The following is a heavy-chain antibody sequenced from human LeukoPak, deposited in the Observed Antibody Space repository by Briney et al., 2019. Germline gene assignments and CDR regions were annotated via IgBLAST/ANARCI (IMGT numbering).Heavy chain of an antibody. CDR2: IYYSGST. J-gene: IGHJ4*02. CDR3: AREGYYYDREFDY. V-gene: IGHV4-39*07. CDR1: GGSISSSSYY. D-gene: IGHD3-22*01. Sequence: PSETLSLTCTVSGGSISSSSYYWGWIRQPPGKGLEWIGSIYYSGSTYYNPSLKSRVTISVDTSKNQFSLKLSSVTAADTAVYYCAREGYYYDREFDYWGQGTPVTVSS.